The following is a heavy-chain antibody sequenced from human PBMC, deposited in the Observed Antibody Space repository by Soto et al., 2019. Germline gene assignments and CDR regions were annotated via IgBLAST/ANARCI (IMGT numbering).Heavy chain of an antibody. Sequence: PSETLSLTCTVSGGSISSGDYYWSWIRQPPGKGLEWIGYIYYSGSTYYNPSLKSRVTISVDTSKNQFSLKLSSVTAADTAVYYCARVFFWAAAGPNWFDPWGQGTLVTVS. CDR1: GGSISSGDYY. J-gene: IGHJ5*02. V-gene: IGHV4-30-4*01. D-gene: IGHD6-13*01. CDR3: ARVFFWAAAGPNWFDP. CDR2: IYYSGST.